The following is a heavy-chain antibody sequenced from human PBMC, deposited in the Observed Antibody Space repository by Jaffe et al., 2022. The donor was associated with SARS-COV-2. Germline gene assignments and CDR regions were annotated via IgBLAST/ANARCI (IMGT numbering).Heavy chain of an antibody. Sequence: QVQLVQSGAEVKKPGSSVKVSCKASGGTFSSYAISWVRQAPGQGLEWMGGIIPIFGTANYAQKFQGRVTITADESTSTAYMELSSLRSEDTAVYYCARGGAGLGSPKQNYFDYWGQGTLVTVSS. J-gene: IGHJ4*02. CDR1: GGTFSSYA. CDR3: ARGGAGLGSPKQNYFDY. CDR2: IIPIFGTA. D-gene: IGHD3-16*01. V-gene: IGHV1-69*01.